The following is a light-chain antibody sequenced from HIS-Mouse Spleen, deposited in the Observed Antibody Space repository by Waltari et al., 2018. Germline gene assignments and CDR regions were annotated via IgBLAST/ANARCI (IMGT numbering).Light chain of an antibody. CDR1: SSAVGSYNL. CDR2: EGS. CDR3: CSYAGSSTWV. J-gene: IGLJ3*02. Sequence: QSALTQPASVSGSPGQSITISCTGTSSAVGSYNLVSWYQQPPGKTPKPMLYEGSKRPSGVSNRFSGSKAGNTASLTISGLQAEDEADYYCCSYAGSSTWVFGGGTKLTVL. V-gene: IGLV2-23*01.